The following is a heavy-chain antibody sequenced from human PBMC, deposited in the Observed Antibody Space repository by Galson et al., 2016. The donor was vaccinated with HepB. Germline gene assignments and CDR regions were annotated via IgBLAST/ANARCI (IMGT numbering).Heavy chain of an antibody. CDR1: GYTFTAYY. CDR3: ARGGPGVYDYPDY. J-gene: IGHJ4*02. D-gene: IGHD3-16*01. V-gene: IGHV1-2*05. CDR2: INPNNGDT. Sequence: SVKVSCKASGYTFTAYYIHWVRQAPGQGLEWMGRINPNNGDTNYAQKFQGRVPMTRDTAIRTAYMALSRLRFDDTVVYYCARGGPGVYDYPDYWGQGTLVTVSS.